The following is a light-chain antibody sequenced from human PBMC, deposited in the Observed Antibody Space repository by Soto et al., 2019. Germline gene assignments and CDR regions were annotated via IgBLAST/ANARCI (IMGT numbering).Light chain of an antibody. CDR2: GND. J-gene: IGLJ3*02. Sequence: QSVLTQPPSASGTPGQRVTISCSGSSSNIGSNYVYWYQQFPGTAPKLLMYGNDQRTSGVPDRFSGSKSGTSASLAIRGLRSEDEADYYCAAWDGSLTGRVFGGGTKLTVL. CDR3: AAWDGSLTGRV. CDR1: SSNIGSNY. V-gene: IGLV1-47*02.